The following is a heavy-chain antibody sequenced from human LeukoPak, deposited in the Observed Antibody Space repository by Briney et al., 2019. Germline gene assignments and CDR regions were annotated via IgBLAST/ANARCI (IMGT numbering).Heavy chain of an antibody. J-gene: IGHJ4*02. CDR2: IYYSGST. V-gene: IGHV4-38-2*01. CDR1: GYSISSGYY. CDR3: ARHTTMVRGVIGSSDY. D-gene: IGHD3-10*01. Sequence: PSETLSLTCAVSGYSISSGYYWGWIRQPPGKGLEWIGSIYYSGSTYYNPSLKSRVTISVDTSKNQFSLKLSSVTAADTAVYYCARHTTMVRGVIGSSDYWGQGTLVTVSS.